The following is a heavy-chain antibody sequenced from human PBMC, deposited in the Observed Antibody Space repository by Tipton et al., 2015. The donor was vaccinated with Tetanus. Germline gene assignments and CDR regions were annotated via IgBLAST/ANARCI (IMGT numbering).Heavy chain of an antibody. J-gene: IGHJ4*02. V-gene: IGHV4-30-2*05. CDR3: ARDRRDFAYDSRGFYSPLYYFDN. Sequence: TLSLTCAVSGGSLTSGAYLWGWIRQPPGKGLEWLGYISHSGTTNYNPSLMSRVTLSLDTARGQFSLKLTSVTAADAAVYFCARDRRDFAYDSRGFYSPLYYFDNWGQGLRVTVSS. CDR1: GGSLTSGAYL. CDR2: ISHSGTT. D-gene: IGHD3-22*01.